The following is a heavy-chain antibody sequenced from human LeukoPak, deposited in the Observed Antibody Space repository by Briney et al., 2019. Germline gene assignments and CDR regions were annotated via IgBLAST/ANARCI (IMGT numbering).Heavy chain of an antibody. V-gene: IGHV3-23*01. CDR3: AKVPYSDYGSGRPPFMDV. Sequence: GGSLRLSCAASGFTFRSYAMSWVRQAPGKGLEWVSPISCRGDSTYYADSVKGRFTISRDNYKNTLYLQMDSLRAEDAAIYYCAKVPYSDYGSGRPPFMDVWGQGTTVAVSS. CDR2: ISCRGDST. D-gene: IGHD3-10*01. CDR1: GFTFRSYA. J-gene: IGHJ6*02.